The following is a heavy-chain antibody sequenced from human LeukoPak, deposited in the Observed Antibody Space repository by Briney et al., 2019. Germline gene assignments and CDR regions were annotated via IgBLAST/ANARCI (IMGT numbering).Heavy chain of an antibody. Sequence: SGTLSLTCAVSGVSISSYYWRWLRQPQGKGLEGIGYIYYSGSTNYNPSLKSRVTISVDTSKNQFSLNLNSVTAADTAVYYCARSYCSTSCYRSAFDIWGQGTMVTVSS. CDR1: GVSISSYY. V-gene: IGHV4-59*01. J-gene: IGHJ3*02. CDR2: IYYSGST. D-gene: IGHD2-2*01. CDR3: ARSYCSTSCYRSAFDI.